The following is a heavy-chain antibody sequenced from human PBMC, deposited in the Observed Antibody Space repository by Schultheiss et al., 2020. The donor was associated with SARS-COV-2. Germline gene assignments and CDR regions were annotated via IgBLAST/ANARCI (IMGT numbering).Heavy chain of an antibody. CDR2: IYWNDDK. D-gene: IGHD6-13*01. V-gene: IGHV2-5*01. CDR3: ARTLYSSAWYFFDY. Sequence: SGPTLVKPTETLTLTCTFSGFSLSTSGVGVGWIRQPPGKALEWLALIYWNDDKRYSPSLKTRLTISKDNSKNQVVLIMTNMDPVDTATYYCARTLYSSAWYFFDYWGQGTLVTVSS. CDR1: GFSLSTSGVG. J-gene: IGHJ4*02.